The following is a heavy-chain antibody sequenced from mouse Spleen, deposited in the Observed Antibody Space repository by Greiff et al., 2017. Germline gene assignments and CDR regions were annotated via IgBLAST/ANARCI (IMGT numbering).Heavy chain of an antibody. CDR2: ISGGGSYT. CDR3: ARRGTTVVARSYWYFDV. D-gene: IGHD1-1*01. Sequence: EVKLMESGGGLVKPGGSLKLSCAASGFTFSSYGMSWVRQTPEKRLEWVATISGGGSYTYYPDSVKGRFTISRDNAKNNLYLQMSSLRSEDTALYYCARRGTTVVARSYWYFDVWGAGTTVTVSS. J-gene: IGHJ1*01. CDR1: GFTFSSYG. V-gene: IGHV5-9-2*01.